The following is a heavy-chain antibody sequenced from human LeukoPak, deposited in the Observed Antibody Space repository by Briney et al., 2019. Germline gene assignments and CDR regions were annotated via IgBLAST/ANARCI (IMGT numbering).Heavy chain of an antibody. J-gene: IGHJ4*02. D-gene: IGHD3-22*01. Sequence: QTLSLTCAISGDSVSSNSAAWNWIRQSPSRGLEWLGSTYYRSKWYNDYAVSVKSRITINPDTSKNQFSLQLNSVTPEDTAVYYCARGNYYDSSGYYYDHFDYWGQGTLVTVSS. CDR1: GDSVSSNSAA. CDR2: TYYRSKWYN. V-gene: IGHV6-1*01. CDR3: ARGNYYDSSGYYYDHFDY.